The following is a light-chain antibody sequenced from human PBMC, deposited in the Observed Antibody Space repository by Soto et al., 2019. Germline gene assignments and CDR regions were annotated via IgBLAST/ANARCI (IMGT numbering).Light chain of an antibody. CDR3: HQSGNSRT. J-gene: IGKJ1*01. CDR2: GAS. V-gene: IGKV3-20*01. CDR1: QSVTSTF. Sequence: EVVLTQSPGTLSLSPGERATLSCRAGQSVTSTFLAWYQQKPGQPPRLLIYGASTRATGIPDRFSGSGSGTDFTLTISRLEPEDFAVYYCHQSGNSRTFGQGTKVDIK.